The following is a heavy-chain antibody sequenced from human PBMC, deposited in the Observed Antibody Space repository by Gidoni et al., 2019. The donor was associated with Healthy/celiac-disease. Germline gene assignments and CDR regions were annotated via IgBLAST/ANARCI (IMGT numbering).Heavy chain of an antibody. J-gene: IGHJ4*02. V-gene: IGHV3-23*01. CDR1: GFTFSSYA. CDR3: ATSTLRFLEWLLGY. Sequence: EVQLLESGGGLVQPGGSLRLSCAASGFTFSSYAMSWVRQAPGKGLEWVSAISGSGGSTYYADSVKGRFTISRDNSKNTLYLQMNSLRAEDTAVYYCATSTLRFLEWLLGYWGQGTLVTVSS. CDR2: ISGSGGST. D-gene: IGHD3-3*01.